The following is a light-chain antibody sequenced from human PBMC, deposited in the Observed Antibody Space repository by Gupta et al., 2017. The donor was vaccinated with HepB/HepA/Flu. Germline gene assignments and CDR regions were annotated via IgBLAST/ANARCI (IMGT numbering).Light chain of an antibody. Sequence: DIQMTQSPSSLSASVGDRVTITCRASQSIGTSLNWYHHKPGKAPKLLIYGASTVQSGVPSRFSGSGSGTDFTLTISRLQPEDFATCHCQQRDNMPWTFGQGTKVEFK. CDR3: QQRDNMPWT. J-gene: IGKJ1*01. CDR1: QSIGTS. CDR2: GAS. V-gene: IGKV1-39*01.